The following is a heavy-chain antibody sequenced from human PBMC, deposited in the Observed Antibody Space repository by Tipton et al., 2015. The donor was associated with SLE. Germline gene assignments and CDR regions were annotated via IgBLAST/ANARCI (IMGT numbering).Heavy chain of an antibody. Sequence: SLTCAVYGGSFSDYYWSWIRQAPGKGLEWIGDIKHSGSTNYKPSLKSRVTMSVDRSKNQFSLKLTSVTAADTAVYYCARGLKEGILYYYNYYMDVWGRGTTVTVSS. D-gene: IGHD3-10*01. CDR1: GGSFSDYY. V-gene: IGHV4-34*01. CDR2: IKHSGST. CDR3: ARGLKEGILYYYNYYMDV. J-gene: IGHJ6*03.